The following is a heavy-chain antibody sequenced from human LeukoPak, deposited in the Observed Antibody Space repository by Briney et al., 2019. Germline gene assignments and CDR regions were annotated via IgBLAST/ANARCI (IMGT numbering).Heavy chain of an antibody. Sequence: SGTLSLTCAVSGGSISSSNWWSWVRQPPGKGLEWIGEIYHSGSTNYNPSLKSRVTISVDTSKNQFSLKLSSVTAADTAVYFCARQRTDDSSGSLDYWGQGTLVTVSS. CDR3: ARQRTDDSSGSLDY. J-gene: IGHJ4*02. CDR1: GGSISSSNW. D-gene: IGHD3-22*01. CDR2: IYHSGST. V-gene: IGHV4-4*02.